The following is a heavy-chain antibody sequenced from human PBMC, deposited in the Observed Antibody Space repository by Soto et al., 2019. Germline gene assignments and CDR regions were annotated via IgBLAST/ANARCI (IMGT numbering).Heavy chain of an antibody. CDR3: ATMSSGWDGNRGDY. J-gene: IGHJ4*02. CDR1: GFTFDDYA. D-gene: IGHD6-19*01. Sequence: DVQLVESGGGLVQPGRSLRLSCAASGFTFDDYAMHWVRQAPGKGLEWVSGISWNSGSIGYADSVKGRFTISRDNAKNSLYLQMNSLRAEDTALYYCATMSSGWDGNRGDYWGQGTLVTVSS. V-gene: IGHV3-9*01. CDR2: ISWNSGSI.